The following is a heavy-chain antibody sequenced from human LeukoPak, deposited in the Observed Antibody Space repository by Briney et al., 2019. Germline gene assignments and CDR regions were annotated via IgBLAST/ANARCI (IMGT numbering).Heavy chain of an antibody. V-gene: IGHV1-8*01. Sequence: ASVKVSCKASGYTFTSYDINWVRQATGQGLEWMGWMNPNSGNTGYAQKLQGRVTMTRNTSISTAYMELSSLRSEDTAVYYCARTPGIAAAGIKWFDPWGQGTLVTVSS. J-gene: IGHJ5*02. CDR3: ARTPGIAAAGIKWFDP. CDR2: MNPNSGNT. CDR1: GYTFTSYD. D-gene: IGHD6-13*01.